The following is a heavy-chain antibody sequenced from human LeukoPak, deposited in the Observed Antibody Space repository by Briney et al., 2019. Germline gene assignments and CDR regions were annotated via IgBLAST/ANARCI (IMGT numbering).Heavy chain of an antibody. J-gene: IGHJ5*02. CDR1: GFTFSSYW. V-gene: IGHV3-74*01. Sequence: GGSLRLSCAASGFTFSSYWMHWVRQAPGKGLVWVSRINTDGSSTSYADSVKGRFTISRDNAKNTLYLQMNSLRAEDTAVYYCARAPVIPGNNWFDPWGQGTLVTVSS. CDR2: INTDGSST. CDR3: ARAPVIPGNNWFDP. D-gene: IGHD1-1*01.